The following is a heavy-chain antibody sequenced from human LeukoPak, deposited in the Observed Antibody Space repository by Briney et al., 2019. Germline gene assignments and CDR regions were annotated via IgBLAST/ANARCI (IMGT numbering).Heavy chain of an antibody. Sequence: GSLRLSCAASGFTFSSYGMHWVRQAPGKGLEWVAVIWYDGSNKYYADSVKGRFTISRDNSKNTLYLQMNSLRAEDTAVYYCARDSVEPSYDFWSGYYQNNWFDPWGQGTLVTVSS. CDR2: IWYDGSNK. D-gene: IGHD3-3*01. CDR3: ARDSVEPSYDFWSGYYQNNWFDP. J-gene: IGHJ5*02. V-gene: IGHV3-33*01. CDR1: GFTFSSYG.